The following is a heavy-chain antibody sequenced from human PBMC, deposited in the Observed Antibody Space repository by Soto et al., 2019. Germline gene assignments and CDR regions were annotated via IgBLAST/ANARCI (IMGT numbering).Heavy chain of an antibody. CDR1: GYTFTSYA. V-gene: IGHV1-3*01. Sequence: ASVKVSCKASGYTFTSYAMHWVRQAPGQRLEWMGWINAGNGNTKYSQKFQGRVTITRDTSASTAYMELSSLRSEDTAVYYCARVKSGSYDWFDPWGQGTLVTVSS. D-gene: IGHD3-10*01. CDR3: ARVKSGSYDWFDP. CDR2: INAGNGNT. J-gene: IGHJ5*02.